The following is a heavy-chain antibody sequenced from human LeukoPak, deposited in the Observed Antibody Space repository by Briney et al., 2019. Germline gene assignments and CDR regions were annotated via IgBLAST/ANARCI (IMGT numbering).Heavy chain of an antibody. CDR1: GYTFTGYY. D-gene: IGHD3-10*01. J-gene: IGHJ4*02. CDR3: ARSGRGHVYGFFDY. Sequence: GASVKVSCKASGYTFTGYYMHWVRQAPGQGLEWMGWVNTHTGATNYAQKFQGAVTMTRDTSISTAYMELSRPRSDDTVMYYCARSGRGHVYGFFDYWGQGTLVTVSS. CDR2: VNTHTGAT. V-gene: IGHV1-2*02.